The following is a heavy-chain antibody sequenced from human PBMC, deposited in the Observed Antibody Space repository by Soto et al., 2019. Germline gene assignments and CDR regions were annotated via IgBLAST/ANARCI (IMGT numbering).Heavy chain of an antibody. Sequence: QVQLQESGPGLVKPSQTLSLTCTVSGGSISGGVYYWSWIRQPPGKGLEWIGYIFDSGSTYYNPSLKSRVTKSVDTSKNQFSLRLSSVTAADTAVYYCAREIIPLTTDWYFDLWGRGTLVTVSS. CDR1: GGSISGGVYY. J-gene: IGHJ2*01. D-gene: IGHD4-17*01. V-gene: IGHV4-30-4*01. CDR3: AREIIPLTTDWYFDL. CDR2: IFDSGST.